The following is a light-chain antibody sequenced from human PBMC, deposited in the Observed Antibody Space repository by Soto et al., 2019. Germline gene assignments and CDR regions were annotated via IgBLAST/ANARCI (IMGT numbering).Light chain of an antibody. Sequence: QPALTQPRSVSGSPGQSATVSCIGTSSDVGDYNSVSWYRQHPGKAPKLMIYDVSKRPSGVPDRFSGSKSGNTASLTISGLQAEDEADYYCCSYVGGYSYVFGIGTKVTVL. CDR2: DVS. CDR3: CSYVGGYSYV. V-gene: IGLV2-11*01. CDR1: SSDVGDYNS. J-gene: IGLJ1*01.